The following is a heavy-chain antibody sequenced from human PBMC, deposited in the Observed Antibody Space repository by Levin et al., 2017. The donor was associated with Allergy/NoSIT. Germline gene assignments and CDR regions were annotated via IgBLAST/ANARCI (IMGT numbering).Heavy chain of an antibody. D-gene: IGHD7-27*01. J-gene: IGHJ3*02. V-gene: IGHV3-74*01. CDR1: GFTFSRYW. Sequence: RAGGSLRLSCAVSGFTFSRYWMHWVRQAPGKGLVWVSRLNLDGSNTNYADSVKGRFTISRDNAKNTLYLQMNSLRAEDTAVYYCTRTQLGANSFDIWGQGTMVTVSS. CDR2: LNLDGSNT. CDR3: TRTQLGANSFDI.